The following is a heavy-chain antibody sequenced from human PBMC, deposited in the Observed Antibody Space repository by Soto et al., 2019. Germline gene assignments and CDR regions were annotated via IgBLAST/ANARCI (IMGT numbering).Heavy chain of an antibody. J-gene: IGHJ4*02. CDR1: GFTFSIHE. Sequence: GGSLRLSCAASGFTFSIHEMNWVRQAPGKGLEWVSYISSIGVATYYADSVKGRFTISRDNAKNSLYLQMNSLRAEDTAVYYCAREGRVGGIDYWGQGAPVTVSS. D-gene: IGHD6-19*01. CDR3: AREGRVGGIDY. V-gene: IGHV3-48*03. CDR2: ISSIGVAT.